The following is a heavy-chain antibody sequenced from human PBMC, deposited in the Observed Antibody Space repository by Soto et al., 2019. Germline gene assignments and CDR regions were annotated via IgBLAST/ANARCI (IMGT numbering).Heavy chain of an antibody. CDR1: GVTFSSYS. Sequence: EVQLVESGGGLVKPGGSLRLSCAASGVTFSSYSMNWVRQAPGKGLEWVSSISSSSSYIYYADSVKGRFTISSDNAKNSLYRQMNSMRAEDTAVYYCAIGGTKVVTHWYFDLWGRGTLVTVSS. D-gene: IGHD2-21*02. J-gene: IGHJ2*01. CDR2: ISSSSSYI. CDR3: AIGGTKVVTHWYFDL. V-gene: IGHV3-21*01.